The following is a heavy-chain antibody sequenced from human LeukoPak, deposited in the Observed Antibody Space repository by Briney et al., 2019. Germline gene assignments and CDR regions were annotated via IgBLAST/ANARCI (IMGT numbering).Heavy chain of an antibody. J-gene: IGHJ3*02. Sequence: GGSLRLSCAASGFTFSSYNMNWVRQAPGKGLEWVSSISSSSSYIYYADSVNGRFTIPRDNANNSLYLQTNSLRAEDTAVYYCARDVVYSSSSFGAFDIWGQGTMVTVSS. CDR2: ISSSSSYI. CDR1: GFTFSSYN. D-gene: IGHD6-6*01. V-gene: IGHV3-21*01. CDR3: ARDVVYSSSSFGAFDI.